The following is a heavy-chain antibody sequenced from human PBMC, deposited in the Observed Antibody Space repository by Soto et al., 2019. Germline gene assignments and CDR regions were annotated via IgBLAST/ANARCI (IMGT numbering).Heavy chain of an antibody. CDR1: GFTFSSYG. J-gene: IGHJ6*02. V-gene: IGHV3-33*01. Sequence: GVSLRLSCAASGFTFSSYGMHWVRQAPGKGLEWVAVIWYDGSNKYYADSVKGRFTISRDNSKNTLYLQMNSLRAEDTAVYYCARDWEYYXILAGYLPTYYYYGMDVWGQGTTVTVSS. CDR3: ARDWEYYXILAGYLPTYYYYGMDV. CDR2: IWYDGSNK. D-gene: IGHD3-9*01.